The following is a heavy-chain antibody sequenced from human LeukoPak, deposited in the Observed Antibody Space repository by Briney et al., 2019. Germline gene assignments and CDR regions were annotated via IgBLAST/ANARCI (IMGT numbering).Heavy chain of an antibody. CDR3: ARDRGVGAEGQTFDY. CDR2: ISAYNGNT. CDR1: GYTFTSYG. V-gene: IGHV1-18*01. Sequence: APVKVSCKASGYTFTSYGISWVRQAPGQGLEWMGWISAYNGNTNYAQKLQGRVTMTTDTSTSTAYMELRSLRSDDTAVYYCARDRGVGAEGQTFDYWGQGTLVTVSS. J-gene: IGHJ4*02. D-gene: IGHD1-26*01.